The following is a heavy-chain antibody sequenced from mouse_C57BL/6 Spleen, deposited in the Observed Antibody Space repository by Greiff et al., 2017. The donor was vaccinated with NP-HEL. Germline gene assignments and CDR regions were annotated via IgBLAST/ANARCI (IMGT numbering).Heavy chain of an antibody. J-gene: IGHJ4*01. CDR1: GFTFSSYA. Sequence: EVQRVESGGGLVKPGGSLKLSCAASGFTFSSYAMSWVRQTPEKRLEWVATISDGGSYTYYPDNVKGRFTISRDNAKNNLYLQMSHLKSEDTAMYYCARDGNYVGAMDYWGQGTSVTVSS. D-gene: IGHD2-1*01. CDR2: ISDGGSYT. V-gene: IGHV5-4*01. CDR3: ARDGNYVGAMDY.